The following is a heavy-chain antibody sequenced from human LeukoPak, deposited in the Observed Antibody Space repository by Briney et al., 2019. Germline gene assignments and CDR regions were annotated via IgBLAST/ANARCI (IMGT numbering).Heavy chain of an antibody. CDR2: ISAYNGDT. CDR3: ARAGPHVSSGWYLADSEGHFQH. V-gene: IGHV1-18*01. J-gene: IGHJ1*01. D-gene: IGHD6-19*01. Sequence: AASVKVSCKASGYTFTSHGISWVRQAPGQGLEWMGWISAYNGDTNYAQKLQGRVTMTTDTSTSTAYMELRSLRSDDTAEYYCARAGPHVSSGWYLADSEGHFQHWGQGTLVTVSS. CDR1: GYTFTSHG.